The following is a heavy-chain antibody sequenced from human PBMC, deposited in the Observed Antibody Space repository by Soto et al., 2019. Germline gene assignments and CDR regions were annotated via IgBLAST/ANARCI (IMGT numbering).Heavy chain of an antibody. CDR2: IYYSGST. CDR3: ARNYGSGSYNYMDV. CDR1: GGSISSYY. Sequence: PSETLSLTCTVSGGSISSYYWSWIRQPPGEGLEWIGYIYYSGSTNYNPSLKSRVTISVDTSKNQFSLKLSSVTAADTAVYYCARNYGSGSYNYMDVWGKGTTVTVSS. D-gene: IGHD3-10*01. J-gene: IGHJ6*03. V-gene: IGHV4-59*08.